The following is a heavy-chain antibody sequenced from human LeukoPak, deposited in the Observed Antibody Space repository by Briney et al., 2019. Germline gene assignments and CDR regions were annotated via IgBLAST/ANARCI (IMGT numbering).Heavy chain of an antibody. V-gene: IGHV3-23*01. CDR2: ISSGGATT. CDR1: GFTFSSSA. Sequence: PGGSLRLSCAASGFTFSSSAMSWVRQAPGKGPEWVSAISSGGATTYYTDSVKGRFTISRDNSKNTLYLQMNTLRAEDTALYYCAKGRQGFDPRGQGTLVTVSS. CDR3: AKGRQGFDP. J-gene: IGHJ5*02.